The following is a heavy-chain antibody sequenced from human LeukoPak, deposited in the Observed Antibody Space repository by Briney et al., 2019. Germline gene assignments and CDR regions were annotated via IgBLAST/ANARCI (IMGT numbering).Heavy chain of an antibody. V-gene: IGHV1-18*01. D-gene: IGHD5-18*01. CDR1: GYTFTSYG. CDR3: ARVPAAIRGYSYGYRVGFDY. Sequence: GASVKVSCKASGYTFTSYGISWVRQAPGQGLEWMGWISTYNGNTNYAQKLQGRVTMTTDTSTSTAYMELRSLRSDDTAVYYCARVPAAIRGYSYGYRVGFDYWGQGTLVTVSS. CDR2: ISTYNGNT. J-gene: IGHJ4*02.